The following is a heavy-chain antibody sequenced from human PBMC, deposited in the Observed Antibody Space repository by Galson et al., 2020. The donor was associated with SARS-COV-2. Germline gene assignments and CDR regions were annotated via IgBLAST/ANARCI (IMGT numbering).Heavy chain of an antibody. V-gene: IGHV3-48*03. J-gene: IGHJ3*02. D-gene: IGHD6-19*01. CDR2: ISGSDYTI. Sequence: GESLKISCAASGFTFSSYEMNWVRQAPGKGLEWVSYISGSDYTIYYADSVKGRFTISRDNAKNSLYLQMNSLRAEDTAVYYCARGATSSGWYLPDAFDIWGQGTMVTV. CDR1: GFTFSSYE. CDR3: ARGATSSGWYLPDAFDI.